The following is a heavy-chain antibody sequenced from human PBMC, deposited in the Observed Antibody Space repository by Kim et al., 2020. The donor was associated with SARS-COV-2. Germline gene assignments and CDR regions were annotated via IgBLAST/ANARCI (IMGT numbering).Heavy chain of an antibody. CDR2: ISSSSSTI. V-gene: IGHV3-48*02. CDR1: GFTFSSYS. CDR3: ARDDWQLGY. J-gene: IGHJ4*02. D-gene: IGHD6-13*01. Sequence: GGSLRRSCAASGFTFSSYSMNWVRQAPGKGLEWVSYISSSSSTIYYAYSVKGRFTISRYNAKNSLYMQMNSMRDEDTAAYYCARDDWQLGYWGQGTLVTVSS.